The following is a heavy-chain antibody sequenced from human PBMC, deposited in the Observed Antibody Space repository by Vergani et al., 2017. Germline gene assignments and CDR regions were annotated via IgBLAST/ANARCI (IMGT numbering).Heavy chain of an antibody. V-gene: IGHV1-18*04. CDR1: GYTFTSYG. Sequence: QVQLVQSGAEVKKPGASVKVSCKASGYTFTSYGISWVRQAPGQGLEWMGWISAYNGNTNYAQTLQGRVTMTTDTSTSTAYMELRSLRSDETAVYYCASSANYDFWSGYLIDYYYGMDVWGQGTTVTVSS. J-gene: IGHJ6*02. CDR2: ISAYNGNT. D-gene: IGHD3-3*01. CDR3: ASSANYDFWSGYLIDYYYGMDV.